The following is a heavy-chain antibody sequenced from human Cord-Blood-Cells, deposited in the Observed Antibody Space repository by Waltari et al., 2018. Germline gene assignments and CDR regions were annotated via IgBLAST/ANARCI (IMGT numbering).Heavy chain of an antibody. CDR3: ARDRWSIIVVVPAANHY. J-gene: IGHJ4*02. Sequence: VQLVQSGAEVKKHGASVKVSWQAPVNNFTGYYRHCVRQAPGQGLEWMGWINPNSCGTNYAQKFQGRVTMTRDTSISTAYMELSRLRSDDTAVYYCARDRWSIIVVVPAANHYWGQGTLVTVSS. CDR1: VNNFTGYY. V-gene: IGHV1-2*02. D-gene: IGHD2-2*01. CDR2: INPNSCGT.